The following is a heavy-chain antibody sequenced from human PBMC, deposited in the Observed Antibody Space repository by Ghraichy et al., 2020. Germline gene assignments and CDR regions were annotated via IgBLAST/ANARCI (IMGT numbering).Heavy chain of an antibody. CDR1: GFTFSSYA. CDR2: ISSNGGST. J-gene: IGHJ3*02. Sequence: GESLNISCSASGFTFSSYAMHWVRQAPGKGLEYVSAISSNGGSTYYADSVKGRFTISRDNSKNTLYLQMSSLRAEDTAVYYCVLREGPGARYAFDIWGQGTMVTVSS. CDR3: VLREGPGARYAFDI. V-gene: IGHV3-64D*06. D-gene: IGHD3-3*01.